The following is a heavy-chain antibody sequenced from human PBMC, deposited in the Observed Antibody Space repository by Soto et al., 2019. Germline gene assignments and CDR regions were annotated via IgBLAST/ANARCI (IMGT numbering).Heavy chain of an antibody. J-gene: IGHJ3*01. Sequence: GGSLRLSCAASGFTFSVYAMSWVRQAPGKGLEWVSTVSGSGRSAYYADSVRGRFTASRDNSKNTLDLQMNSLRAEDTALYYCAAAGAGTFDLWGQGTMVTVSS. CDR2: VSGSGRSA. CDR1: GFTFSVYA. V-gene: IGHV3-23*01. CDR3: AAAGAGTFDL. D-gene: IGHD6-13*01.